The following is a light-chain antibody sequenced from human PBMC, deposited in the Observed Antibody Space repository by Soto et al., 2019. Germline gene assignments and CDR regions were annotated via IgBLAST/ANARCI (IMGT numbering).Light chain of an antibody. CDR3: QQYNSYSCT. V-gene: IGKV1-16*01. CDR1: QTIDTY. J-gene: IGKJ1*01. Sequence: DIQLTQSPSSLSASVGDRVTITCRASQTIDTYVNWYQHKPGTAPKVLIYAATYLQNGVPSRFSGTGSGADFTLTISSLQPDDVATYYCQQYNSYSCTFGQGTKVE. CDR2: AAT.